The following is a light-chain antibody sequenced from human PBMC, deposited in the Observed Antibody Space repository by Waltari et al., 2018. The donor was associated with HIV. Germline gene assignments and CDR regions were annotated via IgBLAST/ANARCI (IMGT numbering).Light chain of an antibody. CDR1: QSLLHRDGKTY. Sequence: DVVMTQTPLSLSVIPGQPASLSCKSSQSLLHRDGKTYLYWYLQKSGQPPQLLIYEVSNRFSGVPARFSGSGSGADFTLKVSRVEPEDVGIYYCMQTQQPPYTFGQGTNLEIK. CDR3: MQTQQPPYT. J-gene: IGKJ2*01. V-gene: IGKV2D-29*01. CDR2: EVS.